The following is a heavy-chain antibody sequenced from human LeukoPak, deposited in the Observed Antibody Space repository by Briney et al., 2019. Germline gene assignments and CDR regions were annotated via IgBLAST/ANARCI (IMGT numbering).Heavy chain of an antibody. CDR2: INHSGST. CDR3: ARAPMEYYDFWSGYSTWYFDY. J-gene: IGHJ4*02. D-gene: IGHD3-3*01. Sequence: PSETLSLTCAVYGGSFNGYYWTWIRQTPRKGLEWIGEINHSGSTKYNPSLKSRLTISVDTSKNQFSLKLSSVTAADTAVYYCARAPMEYYDFWSGYSTWYFDYWGQGNLVTVSS. CDR1: GGSFNGYY. V-gene: IGHV4-34*01.